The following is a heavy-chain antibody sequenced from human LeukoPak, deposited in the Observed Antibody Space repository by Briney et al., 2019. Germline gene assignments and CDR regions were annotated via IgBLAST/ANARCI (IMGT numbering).Heavy chain of an antibody. CDR2: INPNSGGT. CDR3: ARDLWFGESGFDY. D-gene: IGHD3-10*01. J-gene: IGHJ4*02. V-gene: IGHV1-2*02. Sequence: ASVKVSCKASGYTFTGYYMHWVRQAPGQRLEWMGWINPNSGGTNYAQKLQGRVTMTTDTSTSTAYMELRSLRSDDTAVYYCARDLWFGESGFDYWGQGTLVTVSS. CDR1: GYTFTGYY.